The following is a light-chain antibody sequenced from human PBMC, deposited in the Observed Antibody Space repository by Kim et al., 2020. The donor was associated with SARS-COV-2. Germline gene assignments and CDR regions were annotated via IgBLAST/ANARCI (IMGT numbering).Light chain of an antibody. CDR1: QSVSSK. Sequence: EIVMTQSPATLSVSPGERVTLSCRASQSVSSKLAWYQQKPGQAPRLLIYGASTRATAIPARFSGSGSGTEFTLAISSLQSEDFAVYFCQQYNDWPLTFGGGTKVDIK. V-gene: IGKV3-15*01. CDR2: GAS. J-gene: IGKJ4*01. CDR3: QQYNDWPLT.